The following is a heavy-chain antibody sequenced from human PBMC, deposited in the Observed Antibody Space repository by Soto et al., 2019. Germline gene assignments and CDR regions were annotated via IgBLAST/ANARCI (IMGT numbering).Heavy chain of an antibody. D-gene: IGHD3-3*01. J-gene: IGHJ4*02. CDR3: AHRRPRVRFLEYLI. V-gene: IGHV2-5*02. CDR2: IYWDDDK. Sequence: QITLKESGPTLVKPTQTLTLTCTFSGFSLSTSGVGVGWIRQPPGKALEWLALIYWDDDKRYSPSLKSRLTITKDTSKNQVVLTMTNMDPVDTARYYCAHRRPRVRFLEYLIWGQGTRVTVSS. CDR1: GFSLSTSGVG.